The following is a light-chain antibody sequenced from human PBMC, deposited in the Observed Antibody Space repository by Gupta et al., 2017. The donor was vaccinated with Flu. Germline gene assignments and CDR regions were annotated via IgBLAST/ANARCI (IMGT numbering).Light chain of an antibody. Sequence: QSALTQPASVSGSPGQSITISCTGTSSDLGSYNYVSWYQQHPGKAPKLLIYGVTNRPAGVSSRFSASKSGDTASLTISGRQEEDEADYYCSSVTSSNTVVFGGGTKLTVL. CDR3: SSVTSSNTVV. CDR2: GVT. CDR1: SSDLGSYNY. J-gene: IGLJ2*01. V-gene: IGLV2-14*01.